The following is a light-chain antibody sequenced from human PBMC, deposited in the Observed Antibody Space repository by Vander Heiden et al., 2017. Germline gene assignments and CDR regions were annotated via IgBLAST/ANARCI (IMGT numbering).Light chain of an antibody. CDR2: KAS. V-gene: IGKV1-5*03. CDR1: QNINNW. J-gene: IGKJ1*01. Sequence: DSQLNQSPSTLAASIADRVTITCRASQNINNWLAWYQQRPGKAPKLLIYKASTLESVVASRFSGSGSGTEFTLTISSLQPDDFATYYCHQYNSYSPSTFGQGTQVEIK. CDR3: HQYNSYSPST.